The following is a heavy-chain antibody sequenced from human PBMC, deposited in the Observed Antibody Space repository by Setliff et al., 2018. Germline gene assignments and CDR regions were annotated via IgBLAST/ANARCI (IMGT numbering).Heavy chain of an antibody. V-gene: IGHV4-34*01. J-gene: IGHJ4*02. CDR2: INHSGST. CDR1: GGSFSGYY. Sequence: SETLSLTCAVYGGSFSGYYWSWLRQPPGKGLEWIGEINHSGSTNYNPSLKSRVTISVDTSKNQFSLKLSSVTAADTAVYYCARRETYYNFWSGYYAYWGQGTLVTVS. D-gene: IGHD3-3*01. CDR3: ARRETYYNFWSGYYAY.